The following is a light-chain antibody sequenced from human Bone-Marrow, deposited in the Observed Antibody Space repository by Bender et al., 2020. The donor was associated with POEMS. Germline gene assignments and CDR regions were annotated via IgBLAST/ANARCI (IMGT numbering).Light chain of an antibody. CDR2: YVS. CDR3: SSFAGSDNLVM. J-gene: IGLJ3*02. Sequence: QSALTQPASVSGSPGQSITISCTGTSSDVGLSDFVSWYQQHPGKVPKVMIYYVSHRPSGVSDRFSGSKSGNTASLTISGLQAEDEADYYCSSFAGSDNLVMFGGGTKLTVL. CDR1: SSDVGLSDF. V-gene: IGLV2-14*03.